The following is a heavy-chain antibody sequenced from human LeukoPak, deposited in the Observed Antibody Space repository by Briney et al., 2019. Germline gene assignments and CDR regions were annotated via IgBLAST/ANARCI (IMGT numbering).Heavy chain of an antibody. V-gene: IGHV3-21*01. CDR2: ISSSSSYI. CDR3: ARGRYSGSYLLDY. CDR1: GFTFSSYS. J-gene: IGHJ4*02. Sequence: PGGSLRLSCAASGFTFSSYSMNWVRQAPGKGLEWVSSISSSSSYIYYAGSVKGRFTISRDNAKNSLYLQMNSLRAEDTALYYCARGRYSGSYLLDYWGQGTLVTVSS. D-gene: IGHD1-26*01.